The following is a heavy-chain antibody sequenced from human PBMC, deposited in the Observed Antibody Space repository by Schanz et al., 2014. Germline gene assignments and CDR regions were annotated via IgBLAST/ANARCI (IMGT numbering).Heavy chain of an antibody. CDR3: AKEKEEVAADGSFFDY. V-gene: IGHV3-7*01. Sequence: VQLLQSGGALVQPGGSLRLSCAASGFTFSDYYMSWIRQAPGKGLEWVANIKQDGSEKYYVDSVKGRFTISRDNAKNSLYLQMNSLRAEDTAVYYCAKEKEEVAADGSFFDYWGQGTLVAVSS. CDR2: IKQDGSEK. D-gene: IGHD6-13*01. J-gene: IGHJ4*02. CDR1: GFTFSDYY.